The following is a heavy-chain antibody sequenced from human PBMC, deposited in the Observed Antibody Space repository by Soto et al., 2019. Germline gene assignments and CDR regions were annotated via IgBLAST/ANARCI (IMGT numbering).Heavy chain of an antibody. CDR2: ISGSGGST. J-gene: IGHJ4*02. V-gene: IGHV3-23*01. CDR1: GFTFSSYA. Sequence: GGSLRLSCAASGFTFSSYAMSWVRQAPGKGLEWVSAISGSGGSTYYADSVKGRFTISRDNSKNTLYLQMNSLRAEDTAVYYCAKDLTVVVVAATQLRGYWGQGTLVTVSS. CDR3: AKDLTVVVVAATQLRGY. D-gene: IGHD2-15*01.